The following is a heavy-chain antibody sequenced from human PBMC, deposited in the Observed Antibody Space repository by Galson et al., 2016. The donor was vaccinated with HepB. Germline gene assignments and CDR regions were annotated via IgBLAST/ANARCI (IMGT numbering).Heavy chain of an antibody. D-gene: IGHD3-10*01. Sequence: SLRLSCAASGFIFRNYAISWVRQAPGKGLEWVSGISGGGGRTYYADSVKGRFTISRDNSTNILYLQMNSLRPEDTAVYYCAKARGSAQGSWSFGVFDFWGQGTLVTVSS. CDR1: GFIFRNYA. J-gene: IGHJ4*02. CDR3: AKARGSAQGSWSFGVFDF. V-gene: IGHV3-23*01. CDR2: ISGGGGRT.